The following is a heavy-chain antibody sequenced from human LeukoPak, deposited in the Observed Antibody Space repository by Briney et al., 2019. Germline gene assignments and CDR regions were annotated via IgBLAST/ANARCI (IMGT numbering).Heavy chain of an antibody. CDR1: GFTFSSYA. D-gene: IGHD3-3*01. J-gene: IGHJ4*02. Sequence: GGSLSLSCAASGFTFSSYAMSWVRQAPGKGLEWVSAISGSGGSTYYADSVKGRFTISRDNSKNTLYLQMNSLRAEDTAVYYCAKQAGRDFWSGYYFDYWGQGTLVTVSS. V-gene: IGHV3-23*01. CDR2: ISGSGGST. CDR3: AKQAGRDFWSGYYFDY.